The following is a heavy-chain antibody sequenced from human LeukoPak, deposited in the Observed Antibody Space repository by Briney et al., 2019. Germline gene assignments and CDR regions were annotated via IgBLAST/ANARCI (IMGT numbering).Heavy chain of an antibody. J-gene: IGHJ5*02. CDR2: VYYSGST. V-gene: IGHV4-31*03. CDR1: GGSISSGGYY. CDR3: ARVIGYCSGGSCYPYNWFDP. Sequence: SEPPSLTCTVSGGSISSGGYYWSWIRQHPGKGLEWIGYVYYSGSTYYNPSLKSRVTISVDTSKNQFSLKLSSVTAADTAVYYCARVIGYCSGGSCYPYNWFDPWGQGTLVTVSS. D-gene: IGHD2-15*01.